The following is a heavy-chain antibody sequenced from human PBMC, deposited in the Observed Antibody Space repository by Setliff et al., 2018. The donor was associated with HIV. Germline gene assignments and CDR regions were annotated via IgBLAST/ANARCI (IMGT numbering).Heavy chain of an antibody. V-gene: IGHV3-21*06. CDR3: ARDRGSTWYASSRSDY. CDR2: ISGSGGST. Sequence: PGGSLRLSCAASGFSFSNAWMDWVRQAPGKGLEWVSAISGSGGSTYYAGSVRGRFTISRDNARNSLYLQMNSLRAEDTAVYYCARDRGSTWYASSRSDYWGQGTLVTVSS. D-gene: IGHD6-13*01. J-gene: IGHJ4*02. CDR1: GFSFSNAW.